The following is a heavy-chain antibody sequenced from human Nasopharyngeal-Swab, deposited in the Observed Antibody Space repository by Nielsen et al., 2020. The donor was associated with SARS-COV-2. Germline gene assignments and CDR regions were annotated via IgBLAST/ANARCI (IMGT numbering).Heavy chain of an antibody. CDR2: ISGNGGT. J-gene: IGHJ4*02. Sequence: GGSLRLSCAASGFTFGSYGMSWVRQAPGNGLEWVSYISGNGGTYYADSVKGRLTISRDNSKNTLYLQMNSLRAEDTAVYYCATSFSGWYGTDYWGQGTLVTVSS. D-gene: IGHD6-19*01. V-gene: IGHV3-23*01. CDR3: ATSFSGWYGTDY. CDR1: GFTFGSYG.